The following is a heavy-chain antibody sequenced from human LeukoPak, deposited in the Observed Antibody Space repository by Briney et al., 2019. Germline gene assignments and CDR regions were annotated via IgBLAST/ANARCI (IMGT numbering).Heavy chain of an antibody. V-gene: IGHV1-2*02. Sequence: ASVKVSCKASGYTFTGYYMHWVRQAPGQGLEWMGWINPNSGGTNYAQKFQGRVTMTRDTSISTAYMELSRLRSDDTAVYYCAREPGADYSKHTSGGYYFDYWGQGTLVTVSS. J-gene: IGHJ4*02. CDR1: GYTFTGYY. CDR3: AREPGADYSKHTSGGYYFDY. CDR2: INPNSGGT. D-gene: IGHD4-11*01.